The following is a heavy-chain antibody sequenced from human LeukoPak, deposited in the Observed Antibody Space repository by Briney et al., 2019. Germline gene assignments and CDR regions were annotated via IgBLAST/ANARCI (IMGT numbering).Heavy chain of an antibody. J-gene: IGHJ6*03. D-gene: IGHD3-16*01. Sequence: ASMKVSCKASGYTFTSYAITWVRQAPGQGLEWLGWISAYNGNTNYAQRLQGRVTMTTDTSTSTAYMELRSLRSDDTAVYYCARVTDYYYYYYMDVWGKGTTVTVSS. CDR1: GYTFTSYA. V-gene: IGHV1-18*01. CDR2: ISAYNGNT. CDR3: ARVTDYYYYYYMDV.